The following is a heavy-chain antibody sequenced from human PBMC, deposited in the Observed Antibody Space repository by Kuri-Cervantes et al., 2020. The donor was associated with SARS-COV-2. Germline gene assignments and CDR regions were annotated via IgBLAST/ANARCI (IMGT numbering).Heavy chain of an antibody. CDR1: GGSFSGYY. CDR3: ASPGGFLDV. V-gene: IGHV4-34*01. Sequence: SETLSLTCAVYGGSFSGYYWSWIRQPPGKGLEWIGEINHSGSTNYNPSLKSRVTISVDTSKNQFSLKLSSVTAADTAVYYCASPGGFLDVWGKGTMVTVSS. CDR2: INHSGST. J-gene: IGHJ6*04. D-gene: IGHD4-23*01.